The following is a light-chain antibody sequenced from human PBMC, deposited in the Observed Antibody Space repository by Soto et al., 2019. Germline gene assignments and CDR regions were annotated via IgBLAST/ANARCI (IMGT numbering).Light chain of an antibody. J-gene: IGKJ5*01. CDR1: QDISTA. CDR2: GAS. Sequence: AIQLTQSPSSLSASVGDRVTITCRASQDISTALAWYQQKPGKPPKVLIYGASTLENGVQSRFIGSGSGTDFTLPIRSLMPEEFATDYCNQFNNTITVGQGTRLEIK. V-gene: IGKV1D-13*01. CDR3: NQFNNTIT.